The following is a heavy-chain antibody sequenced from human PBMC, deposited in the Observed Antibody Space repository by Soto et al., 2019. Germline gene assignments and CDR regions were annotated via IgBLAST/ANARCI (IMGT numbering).Heavy chain of an antibody. CDR2: ISSSDSII. CDR1: GFTFSDYY. D-gene: IGHD3-22*01. CDR3: ARDLGYYDSSGYFAY. V-gene: IGHV3-11*01. J-gene: IGHJ4*02. Sequence: PGGSLRLSCAASGFTFSDYYMSWIRQAPGKGLEWVSYISSSDSIIYYADSVKGRFTISRDNAKNSLYLQMNSLRAEDTAVYYCARDLGYYDSSGYFAYWSQGTLVTVSS.